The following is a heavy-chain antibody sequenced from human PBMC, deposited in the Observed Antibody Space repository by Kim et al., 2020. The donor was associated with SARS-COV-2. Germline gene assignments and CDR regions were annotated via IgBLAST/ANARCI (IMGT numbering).Heavy chain of an antibody. D-gene: IGHD6-19*01. CDR3: ARGDGWWGRGNTFDY. V-gene: IGHV4-39*01. CDR1: GGSISSSSYY. Sequence: SETLSLTCTVSGGSISSSSYYWGWIRQPPGKGLEWIGSIYYSGSTYYNPSLKSRVTISVDTSKNQFSLKLSSVTAADTAVYYCARGDGWWGRGNTFDYWGQGTLVTVSS. J-gene: IGHJ4*02. CDR2: IYYSGST.